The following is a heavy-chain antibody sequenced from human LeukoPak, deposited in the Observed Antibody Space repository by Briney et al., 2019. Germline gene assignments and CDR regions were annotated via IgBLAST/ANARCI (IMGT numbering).Heavy chain of an antibody. CDR2: ISAYNGNT. Sequence: ASVKVSCKASGYTFTNYGISWVRQAPGQGLEWMGWISAYNGNTNYVQKLQDRVTLTTDTSTSTAYMELRSLRSDDTAVYYCARDGVATVNLVGFDYWGQGTLVTVSS. CDR3: ARDGVATVNLVGFDY. V-gene: IGHV1-18*01. CDR1: GYTFTNYG. D-gene: IGHD5-12*01. J-gene: IGHJ4*02.